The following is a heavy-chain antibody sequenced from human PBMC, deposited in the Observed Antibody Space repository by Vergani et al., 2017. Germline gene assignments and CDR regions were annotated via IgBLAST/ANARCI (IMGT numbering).Heavy chain of an antibody. J-gene: IGHJ4*02. V-gene: IGHV3-23*01. CDR1: GFRFREHG. Sequence: EVQLLESGGGSVQPGESLRLSCVASGFRFREHGMNWVRQAPGKGLEWVSGISGHHHRTLYADSVKGRFIISRDDSKNTLYLQMSSLRVEDTAIYYCAELYSDDGYSPFWGQGTMVTVSS. CDR3: AELYSDDGYSPF. D-gene: IGHD5-18*01. CDR2: ISGHHHRT.